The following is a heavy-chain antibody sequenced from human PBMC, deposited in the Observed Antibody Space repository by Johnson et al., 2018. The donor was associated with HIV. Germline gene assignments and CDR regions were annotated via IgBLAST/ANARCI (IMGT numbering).Heavy chain of an antibody. J-gene: IGHJ3*02. CDR1: GFTFSDYY. V-gene: IGHV3-11*01. CDR3: ARDHLRRSHAFDI. CDR2: IGSSGNTI. Sequence: QVQLVESGGGLVKPGGSLRLSCAASGFTFSDYYMSWIRQAPGKGLEWISYIGSSGNTIYYADSVRGRFTISRDNSKNTLYLQMNSLRAEDTAVYYCARDHLRRSHAFDIWGQGTMVTVSS. D-gene: IGHD2-15*01.